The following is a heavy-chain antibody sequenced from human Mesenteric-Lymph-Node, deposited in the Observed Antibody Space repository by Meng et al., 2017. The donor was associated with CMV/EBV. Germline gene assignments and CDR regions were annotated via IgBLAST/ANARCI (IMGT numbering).Heavy chain of an antibody. CDR3: ARHGSGGCSGANCYTSFYYFGMDV. Sequence: GESLKISCKGSGYSFIDYWIGWVRQMPGKGLELMGIIFPHDSDIKYSPSFQGQVTISVDKSISTAYLQWSTLKASDTAIYYCARHGSGGCSGANCYTSFYYFGMDVWAKGPRSPSP. V-gene: IGHV5-51*01. CDR2: IFPHDSDI. D-gene: IGHD3-10*01. CDR1: GYSFIDYW. J-gene: IGHJ6*02.